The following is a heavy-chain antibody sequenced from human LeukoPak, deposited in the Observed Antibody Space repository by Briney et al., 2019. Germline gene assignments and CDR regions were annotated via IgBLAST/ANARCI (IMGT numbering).Heavy chain of an antibody. J-gene: IGHJ4*02. CDR3: MRGGGDY. D-gene: IGHD3-16*01. CDR2: IKPGGGER. Sequence: GGSLRLSCVASGITLSTYGMNWVRQAPGKGLEWVANIKPGGGERYYVDSVKSRFTISRDNAKNSVDLQMNSLRVKDTAVYYCMRGGGDYWGQGTLVTVSS. CDR1: GITLSTYG. V-gene: IGHV3-7*01.